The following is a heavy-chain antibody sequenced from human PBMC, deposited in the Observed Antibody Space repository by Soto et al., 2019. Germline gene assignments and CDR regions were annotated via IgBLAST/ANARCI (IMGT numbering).Heavy chain of an antibody. Sequence: QVQLVQSGGEVKKPGASVKVSCKASGYTFSDHGITWVRQAPGEGLEWMGWISAYNGNTDYAVKFQDRVTLTTHTPTSTAYMELGSLRSDDTAVYYCARDLPYTSARNQEACDIWGQGTRVTVSS. D-gene: IGHD6-25*01. CDR1: GYTFSDHG. CDR2: ISAYNGNT. J-gene: IGHJ3*02. V-gene: IGHV1-18*04. CDR3: ARDLPYTSARNQEACDI.